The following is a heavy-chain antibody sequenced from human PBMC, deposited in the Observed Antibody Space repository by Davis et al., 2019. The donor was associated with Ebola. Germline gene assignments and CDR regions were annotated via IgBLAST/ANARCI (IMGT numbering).Heavy chain of an antibody. CDR1: GYTFTSYG. Sequence: ASVKVSCQASGYTFTSYGISWVRQAPGQGLEWMGWISAYNGNTNYAQKLQGRVTMTTDTSTSTAYMELRSLRSDDTAVYYCARDYDLWSGYHYYFDYWGQGTLVTVSS. CDR2: ISAYNGNT. J-gene: IGHJ4*02. V-gene: IGHV1-18*01. CDR3: ARDYDLWSGYHYYFDY. D-gene: IGHD3-3*01.